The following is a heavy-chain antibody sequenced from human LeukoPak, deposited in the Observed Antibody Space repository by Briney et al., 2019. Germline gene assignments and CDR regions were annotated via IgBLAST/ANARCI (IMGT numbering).Heavy chain of an antibody. CDR1: GFTFSSYA. D-gene: IGHD3-22*01. V-gene: IGHV3-23*01. Sequence: GGSLRLSCAASGFTFSSYAMSWVRQAPGKGLEWVSAISGSGGSTYYADSVKGRFTIPRDNSKNTLYLQMNSLRAEDTAVYYCAKSQGITMIVVASFDYWGQGTLVTVSS. CDR3: AKSQGITMIVVASFDY. J-gene: IGHJ4*02. CDR2: ISGSGGST.